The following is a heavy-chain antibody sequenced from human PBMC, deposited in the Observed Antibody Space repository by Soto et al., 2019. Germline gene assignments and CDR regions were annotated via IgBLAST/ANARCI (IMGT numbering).Heavy chain of an antibody. CDR2: IHYSGST. Sequence: SETLSLTCTVSGVSISRDAYYWSWIRQHPGKGLEWIGYIHYSGSTYYNPSLRSPVAMSVDTSKNQFSLTLSSVTAADTAVYYCARDDCSGDTCFIEYWGQGILVTVSS. V-gene: IGHV4-31*01. CDR3: ARDDCSGDTCFIEY. CDR1: GVSISRDAYY. D-gene: IGHD2-15*01. J-gene: IGHJ4*02.